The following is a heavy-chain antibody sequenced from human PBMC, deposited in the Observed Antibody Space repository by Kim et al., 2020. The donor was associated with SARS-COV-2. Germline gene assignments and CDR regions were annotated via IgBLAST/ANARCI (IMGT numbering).Heavy chain of an antibody. V-gene: IGHV3-23*01. CDR2: ISGSGGST. D-gene: IGHD3-22*01. CDR3: AKGTPYYYDSSGYFDY. J-gene: IGHJ4*02. Sequence: GGSLRLSCAASGFTFSSYAMSWVRQAPGKGLEWVSAISGSGGSTYYADSVKGRFTISRDNPKNTLYLQMNSLRAEDTAVYYCAKGTPYYYDSSGYFDYWGQGTLVTVSS. CDR1: GFTFSSYA.